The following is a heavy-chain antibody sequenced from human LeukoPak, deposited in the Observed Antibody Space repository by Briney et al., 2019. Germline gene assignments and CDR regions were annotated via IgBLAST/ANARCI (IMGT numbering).Heavy chain of an antibody. CDR1: GDSIISYY. CDR2: IHHFGRT. J-gene: IGHJ4*02. CDR3: ARGLWTQPGLVPFNY. V-gene: IGHV4-59*01. D-gene: IGHD5-18*01. Sequence: SETLSLTCSVSGDSIISYYWNWLRQSPGKGLEWIGNIHHFGRTEYNSSLRSRVTMFLDSSKNQFSLKLASVTPTDTAVYYCARGLWTQPGLVPFNYWGQGILVTVSS.